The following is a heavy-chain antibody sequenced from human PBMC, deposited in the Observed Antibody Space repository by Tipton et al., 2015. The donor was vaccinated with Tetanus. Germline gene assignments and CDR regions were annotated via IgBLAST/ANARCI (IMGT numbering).Heavy chain of an antibody. Sequence: TLSLTCTVSGGSIGSSSYYWGWIRQPPGKGLEWIGNINYYGTTYYSPSLKSRVTMSVDTPKNQFSLKLTSATAADTAVYYCARQCVVPAAENDYGDNAFDSWGQGTLVTVSS. CDR2: INYYGTT. J-gene: IGHJ4*02. CDR1: GGSIGSSSYY. V-gene: IGHV4-39*01. D-gene: IGHD2-2*01. CDR3: ARQCVVPAAENDYGDNAFDS.